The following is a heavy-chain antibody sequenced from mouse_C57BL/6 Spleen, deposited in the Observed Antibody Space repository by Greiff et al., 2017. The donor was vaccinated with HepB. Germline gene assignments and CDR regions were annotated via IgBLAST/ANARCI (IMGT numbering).Heavy chain of an antibody. D-gene: IGHD1-1*01. V-gene: IGHV1-55*01. J-gene: IGHJ2*01. CDR3: ASFTTVVAHYFDY. CDR1: GYTFTSYW. Sequence: QVQLKQPGAELVKPGASVKMSCKASGYTFTSYWITWVKQRPGQGLEWIGDIYPGSGSTNYNEKFKSKATLTVDTSSSTAYMQLSSLTSEDSAVYYCASFTTVVAHYFDYWGQGTTLTVSS. CDR2: IYPGSGST.